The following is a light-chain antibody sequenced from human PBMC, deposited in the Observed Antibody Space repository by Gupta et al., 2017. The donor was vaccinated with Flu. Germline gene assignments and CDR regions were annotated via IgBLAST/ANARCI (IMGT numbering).Light chain of an antibody. Sequence: ISCSGSNSNIGNNFVSWYQQLPGTAPKLLIYDNNKRPSGIPDRFSGSKSGTSATLGITGLQTGDEADYFCATWDNNLRGVFGGGTKLTVL. CDR2: DNN. CDR3: ATWDNNLRGV. V-gene: IGLV1-51*01. J-gene: IGLJ3*02. CDR1: NSNIGNNF.